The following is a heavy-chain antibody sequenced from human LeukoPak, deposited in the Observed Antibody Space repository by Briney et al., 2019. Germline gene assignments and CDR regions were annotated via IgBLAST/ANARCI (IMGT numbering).Heavy chain of an antibody. J-gene: IGHJ4*02. V-gene: IGHV4-59*01. CDR2: IYYSGST. Sequence: SETLSLTCTVSGGSISSYYWSWIRQPPAKGLEWIGYIYYSGSTNYNPSLKSRVTISVDTSKNQFSLKLSSVTAADTAVYYCAREQTGLASFDYWGQRTLVTVSS. CDR3: AREQTGLASFDY. CDR1: GGSISSYY. D-gene: IGHD1-14*01.